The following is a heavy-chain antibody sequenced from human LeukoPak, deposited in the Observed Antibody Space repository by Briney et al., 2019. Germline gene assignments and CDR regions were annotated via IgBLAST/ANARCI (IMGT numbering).Heavy chain of an antibody. CDR3: ARDLTPTTVTTFYY. CDR1: GGTFSSYA. CDR2: ISAYNGNT. V-gene: IGHV1-18*01. D-gene: IGHD4-17*01. J-gene: IGHJ4*02. Sequence: ASVKVSCKASGGTFSSYAISWVRQAPGQGLEWMGWISAYNGNTSYAQKLQGRVTMTTDTSTSTAYMELRSLRSDDTAVYYCARDLTPTTVTTFYYWGQGTLVTVSS.